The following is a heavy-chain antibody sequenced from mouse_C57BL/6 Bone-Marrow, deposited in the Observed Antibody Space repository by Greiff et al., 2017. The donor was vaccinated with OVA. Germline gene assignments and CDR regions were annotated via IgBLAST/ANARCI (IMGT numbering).Heavy chain of an antibody. CDR2: ISDGGSYT. V-gene: IGHV5-4*01. Sequence: EVNVVESGGGLVKPGGSLKLSCAASGFTFSSYAMSWVRQTPEKRLEWVATISDGGSYTYYPDNVKGRFTISRDNAKNNLYLQMSHLKSEDTAMYYCARDTLLTTVVATDAYWGQGTLVTVSA. CDR3: ARDTLLTTVVATDAY. CDR1: GFTFSSYA. J-gene: IGHJ3*01. D-gene: IGHD1-1*01.